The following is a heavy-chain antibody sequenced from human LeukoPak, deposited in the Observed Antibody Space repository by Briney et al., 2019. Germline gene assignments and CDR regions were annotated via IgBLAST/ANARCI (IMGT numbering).Heavy chain of an antibody. Sequence: GGSLRLSCAASGFRSSSYGMHWVRQAPGKGLEWVAFIRYDGSNKYYTDSVKGRFTISRDNSKNTLYLQMNSLRAEDTAVYYCAKGRGWEASYYYYYMDVWGKGTTVTISS. CDR3: AKGRGWEASYYYYYMDV. J-gene: IGHJ6*03. CDR1: GFRSSSYG. V-gene: IGHV3-30*02. D-gene: IGHD1-26*01. CDR2: IRYDGSNK.